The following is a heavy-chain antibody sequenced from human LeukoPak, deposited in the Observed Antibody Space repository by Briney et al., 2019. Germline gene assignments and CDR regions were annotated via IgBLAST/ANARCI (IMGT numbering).Heavy chain of an antibody. CDR3: AKDLRYFDCGFDY. V-gene: IGHV3-73*01. Sequence: GGSLRLSCAASGFTFSGSSMHWVRQASGKGLEWVGRIRSKANNYATAYAASVKGRFTISRDDSKNTLYLQMNSLRAEDTAVYYCAKDLRYFDCGFDYWGQGTLVTVSS. CDR2: IRSKANNYAT. CDR1: GFTFSGSS. D-gene: IGHD3-9*01. J-gene: IGHJ4*02.